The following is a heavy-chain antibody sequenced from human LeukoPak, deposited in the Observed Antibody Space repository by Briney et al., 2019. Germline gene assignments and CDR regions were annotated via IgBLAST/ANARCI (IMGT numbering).Heavy chain of an antibody. Sequence: SETLSLTCAVYGGSFSGYYWSWIRQPSGKGLEWIGEINHSGSTNYNPSLKSRVTISVDTSKNQFSLKLSSVTAADTAVYYCASGAALSFDYWGQGTLVTVSS. J-gene: IGHJ4*02. D-gene: IGHD6-25*01. CDR1: GGSFSGYY. V-gene: IGHV4-34*01. CDR3: ASGAALSFDY. CDR2: INHSGST.